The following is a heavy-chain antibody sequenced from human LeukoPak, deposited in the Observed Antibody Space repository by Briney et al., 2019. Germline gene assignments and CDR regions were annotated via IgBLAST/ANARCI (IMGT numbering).Heavy chain of an antibody. J-gene: IGHJ1*01. CDR3: ARAPSEIGGYYPEYFRH. CDR2: IGTSSSYI. CDR1: GFTFSSYS. D-gene: IGHD3-22*01. Sequence: PGGSLRLSCAASGFTFSSYSMNWVRQAPGKGLEWVSSIGTSSSYIHYADSVKGRFTISRDNAKNTVSLQMNSLRAEDTGVYYCARAPSEIGGYYPEYFRHWGQGTLVTVSS. V-gene: IGHV3-21*01.